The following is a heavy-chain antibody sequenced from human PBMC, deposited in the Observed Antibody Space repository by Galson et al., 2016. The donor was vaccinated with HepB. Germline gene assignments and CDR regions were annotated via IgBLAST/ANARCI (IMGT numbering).Heavy chain of an antibody. J-gene: IGHJ6*02. Sequence: SLRLSCAVSGFTFNSYWMSWVRQAPGKGLEWVANINQDGSEKYSVDFVKGRFTISRDKAKNSLYLQMNSLRAEDTAVYYCAREQVPPAWESYYYSYYYGLDVWGQGTTVTVSS. D-gene: IGHD2-2*01. V-gene: IGHV3-7*03. CDR3: AREQVPPAWESYYYSYYYGLDV. CDR2: INQDGSEK. CDR1: GFTFNSYW.